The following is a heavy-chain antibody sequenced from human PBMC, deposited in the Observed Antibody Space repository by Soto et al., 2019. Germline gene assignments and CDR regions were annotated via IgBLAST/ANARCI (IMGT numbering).Heavy chain of an antibody. Sequence: GGSLRLSCAASGFTFSSYAMSWVRQAPGKGLEWVSAISGSGGSTYYADSVKGRFTISRDNSKNTLYLQMNSLRAEDTAVYYCAKDRGEAWYDSSGYDYWGQGTLVTVSS. J-gene: IGHJ4*02. CDR3: AKDRGEAWYDSSGYDY. CDR1: GFTFSSYA. CDR2: ISGSGGST. D-gene: IGHD3-22*01. V-gene: IGHV3-23*01.